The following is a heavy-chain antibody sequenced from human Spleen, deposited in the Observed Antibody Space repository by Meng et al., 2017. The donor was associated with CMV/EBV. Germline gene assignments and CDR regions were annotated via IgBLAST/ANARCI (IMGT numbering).Heavy chain of an antibody. J-gene: IGHJ6*02. D-gene: IGHD2-2*01. V-gene: IGHV1-2*02. CDR2: INPNSGGT. CDR1: GYTFTGYY. CDR3: ARSSRHCSSTSCEPYYYYYGMDV. Sequence: ASVKVSCKASGYTFTGYYMHWVRQAPGQGLEWMGWINPNSGGTNYAQKFQGRVTMTRDTSISTAYMELGRLRSDDTAVYYCARSSRHCSSTSCEPYYYYYGMDVWGQGTTVTVSS.